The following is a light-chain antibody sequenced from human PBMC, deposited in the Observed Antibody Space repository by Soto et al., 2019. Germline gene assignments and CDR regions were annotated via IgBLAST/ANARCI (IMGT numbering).Light chain of an antibody. J-gene: IGLJ3*02. CDR3: AAWDVSLSGWV. Sequence: QSVLTQPPSASGTPGQRVTISCSGSSSNIGSNTVNWFQQFPGTAPKVLIYTNNQRPSGVPDRFSGSKSGTSASLAISGLQSEDEADYYCAAWDVSLSGWVFGGGTKVTVL. V-gene: IGLV1-44*01. CDR1: SSNIGSNT. CDR2: TNN.